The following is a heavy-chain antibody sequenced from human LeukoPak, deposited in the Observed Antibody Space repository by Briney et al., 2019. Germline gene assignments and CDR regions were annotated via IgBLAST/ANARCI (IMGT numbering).Heavy chain of an antibody. CDR2: INYLGHFT. D-gene: IGHD1-1*01. Sequence: GGSLRFSCAASGFSFGDSDMNWFRQAPGEGPQWVANINYLGHFTSYADSVKGRFTIARDNSKNMLFLQMDGLRVEDTALYYCAKDPNWEGGYWGQGILVTVSS. V-gene: IGHV3-23*01. J-gene: IGHJ4*02. CDR3: AKDPNWEGGY. CDR1: GFSFGDSD.